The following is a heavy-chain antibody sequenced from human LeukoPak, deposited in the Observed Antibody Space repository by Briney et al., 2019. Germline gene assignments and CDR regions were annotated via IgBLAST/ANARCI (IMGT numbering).Heavy chain of an antibody. CDR3: ARVYYSNSYDYWYFDL. V-gene: IGHV4-59*01. Sequence: SETLSLTCTVSGGSIRSYYWSWIRQPPGKGLEWSAYIYYSGSTNYNPSLKSRVTISVDTSKNQFSLKLSSVTAADTAVYYCARVYYSNSYDYWYFDLWGRGTLVTVPS. J-gene: IGHJ2*01. D-gene: IGHD6-13*01. CDR1: GGSIRSYY. CDR2: IYYSGST.